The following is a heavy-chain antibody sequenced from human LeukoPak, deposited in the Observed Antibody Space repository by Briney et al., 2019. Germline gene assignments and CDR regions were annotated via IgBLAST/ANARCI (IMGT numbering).Heavy chain of an antibody. D-gene: IGHD1-26*01. J-gene: IGHJ4*02. Sequence: SWIRQPPGKGLEWIGYIYHSGSTYYNPSLKSRVTISVDRSKNQFSLKLSSVTAADTAVYYCARGSREAGHYFDYWGQGTLVTVSS. CDR3: ARGSREAGHYFDY. V-gene: IGHV4-30-2*01. CDR2: IYHSGST.